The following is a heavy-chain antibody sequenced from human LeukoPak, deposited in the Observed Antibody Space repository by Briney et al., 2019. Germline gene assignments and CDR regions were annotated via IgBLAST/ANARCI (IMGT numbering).Heavy chain of an antibody. Sequence: SETLSLTCGVTGGSISAGDYYWSWIRQPPGKGLEWIGYIYYSGNTYYRPSLRSRATISMDTSKNQISLKLNSVTAADTAVYYCARSPSSGRAVFDIWGQGTMVTVSS. CDR2: IYYSGNT. V-gene: IGHV4-30-4*01. CDR1: GGSISAGDYY. CDR3: ARSPSSGRAVFDI. D-gene: IGHD5-12*01. J-gene: IGHJ3*02.